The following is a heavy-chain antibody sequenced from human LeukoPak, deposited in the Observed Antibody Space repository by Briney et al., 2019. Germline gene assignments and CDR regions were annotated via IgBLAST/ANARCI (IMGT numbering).Heavy chain of an antibody. Sequence: GGSLRLSCASSGFTFSNYWMHWVRQAPGKGLVWVSRIKSDGSSTSYADSVKGRFTISRDNGKNSMSLQMNSLRAEDTAVYYCAREFGGIFDFWGQGTLVTVSS. D-gene: IGHD3-3*01. J-gene: IGHJ4*02. CDR2: IKSDGSST. CDR3: AREFGGIFDF. CDR1: GFTFSNYW. V-gene: IGHV3-74*01.